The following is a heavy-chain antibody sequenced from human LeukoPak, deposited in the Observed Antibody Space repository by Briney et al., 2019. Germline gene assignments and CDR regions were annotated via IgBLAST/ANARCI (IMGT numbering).Heavy chain of an antibody. V-gene: IGHV3-23*01. CDR3: AKVHTRSYYFDY. Sequence: GGSLRLSCAASGFTFSSYGMNWVRQAPGKGLEWVSAISGSGGSTYYADSVKGRFTISRDNSKNTLYLQMNSLRAEDTAVYYCAKVHTRSYYFDYWGQGTLVTVSS. CDR2: ISGSGGST. CDR1: GFTFSSYG. J-gene: IGHJ4*02. D-gene: IGHD2-2*02.